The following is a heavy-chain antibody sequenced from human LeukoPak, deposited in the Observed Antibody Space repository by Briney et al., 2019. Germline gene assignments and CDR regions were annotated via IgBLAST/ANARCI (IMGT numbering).Heavy chain of an antibody. D-gene: IGHD2-2*01. CDR1: GGSFSSYY. J-gene: IGHJ5*02. CDR3: ARAGVVVPAAISWFDP. Sequence: SETLSLTCAVYGGSFSSYYWSWIREPPGKGLEWIGEINHSGSTSYNPSLKSRVTISVDTSKNQFSLKLSSVTAADTAVYYCARAGVVVPAAISWFDPWGQGTLVTVSS. CDR2: INHSGST. V-gene: IGHV4-34*01.